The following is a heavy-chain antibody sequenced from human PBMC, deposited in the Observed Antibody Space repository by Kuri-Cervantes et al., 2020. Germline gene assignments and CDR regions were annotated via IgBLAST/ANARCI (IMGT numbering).Heavy chain of an antibody. J-gene: IGHJ6*02. CDR3: ARVQVVVPAAMAWDV. D-gene: IGHD2-2*01. CDR2: INTNTGNP. CDR1: GGTFSSYA. Sequence: ASVKVSCKASGGTFSSYAISWVRQAPGQGLEWMGWINTNTGNPTYAQGFTGRFVFSLDTSVSTAYLQISSLKAEDTAVYYCARVQVVVPAAMAWDVWGQGTTVTVSS. V-gene: IGHV7-4-1*02.